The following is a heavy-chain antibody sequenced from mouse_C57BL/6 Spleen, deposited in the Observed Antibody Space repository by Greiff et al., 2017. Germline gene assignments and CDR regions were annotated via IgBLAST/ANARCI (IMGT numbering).Heavy chain of an antibody. D-gene: IGHD2-1*01. J-gene: IGHJ4*01. CDR1: GYTFTSYW. V-gene: IGHV1-64*01. Sequence: QVQLQQPGAELVKPGASVKLSCKASGYTFTSYWMHWVKQRPGQGLEWIGMIHPNSGSTNYNEKFKSKATLTVDKSSSTAYMQLSSLTSEDSAVXYGARSIYYGNYEAMDYWGQGTSVTVSS. CDR2: IHPNSGST. CDR3: ARSIYYGNYEAMDY.